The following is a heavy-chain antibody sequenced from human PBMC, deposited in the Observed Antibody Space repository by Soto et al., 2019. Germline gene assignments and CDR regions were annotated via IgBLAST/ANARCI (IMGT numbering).Heavy chain of an antibody. CDR2: IIPILGIA. Sequence: QVQLVQSGAEVKKPGSSVKVSCKASGGTFSSYTISWVRQAPGQGLEWMGRIIPILGIANYAQKFQGGVTITAEKSTRTAYMELSSLRSEDPAVYYCANIVVVPAALDYWGQGTLVTVSS. V-gene: IGHV1-69*02. CDR3: ANIVVVPAALDY. D-gene: IGHD2-2*01. CDR1: GGTFSSYT. J-gene: IGHJ4*02.